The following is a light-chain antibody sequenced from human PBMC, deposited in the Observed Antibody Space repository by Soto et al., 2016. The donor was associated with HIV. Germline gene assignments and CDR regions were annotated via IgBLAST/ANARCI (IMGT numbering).Light chain of an antibody. Sequence: DIQMTQSPSTLSASVGDRVTITCRASQSISSWVAWYQQEPGKAPNLLIYKASNLESRVPSRFSGGGSGTEFTLTISSLQPDDFATYYCQQYQTEEGTFGQGTTVEIK. V-gene: IGKV1-5*03. CDR3: QQYQTEEGT. CDR2: KAS. J-gene: IGKJ1*01. CDR1: QSISSW.